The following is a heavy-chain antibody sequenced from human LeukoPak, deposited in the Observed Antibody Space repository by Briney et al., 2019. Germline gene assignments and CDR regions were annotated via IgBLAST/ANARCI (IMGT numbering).Heavy chain of an antibody. V-gene: IGHV1-8*01. J-gene: IGHJ4*02. Sequence: ASVKVSCKASGYTFTSYDINWVRQATGQGLEWMGWMNPNSGNTGYAQKFQGRVTVTRNTSISTAYMELSRLRSDDTAVYYCAKEVRGYSYGIDYWGQGTLVTVSS. D-gene: IGHD5-18*01. CDR2: MNPNSGNT. CDR3: AKEVRGYSYGIDY. CDR1: GYTFTSYD.